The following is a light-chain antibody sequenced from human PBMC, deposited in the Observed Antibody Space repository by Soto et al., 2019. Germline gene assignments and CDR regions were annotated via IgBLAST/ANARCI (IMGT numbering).Light chain of an antibody. CDR3: SSYAGSNNVV. CDR2: EVS. J-gene: IGLJ2*01. Sequence: QSVLTQPASVSESPGQSVTISCTGTSSDVGGYNYVSWYQQHPGKAPKLMIYEVSKRPSGVPDRFSGSKSGNTASLTVSGLQAEDEADYYCSSYAGSNNVVFGGGTKLTVL. V-gene: IGLV2-8*01. CDR1: SSDVGGYNY.